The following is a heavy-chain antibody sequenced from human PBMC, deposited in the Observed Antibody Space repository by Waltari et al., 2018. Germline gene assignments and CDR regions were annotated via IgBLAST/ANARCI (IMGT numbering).Heavy chain of an antibody. CDR2: IYTSGST. D-gene: IGHD3-22*01. Sequence: QVQLQESGPGLVKPSETLSLTCTVSGGSISSYYWSWIRPPPGKGLEWIGYIYTSGSTNYNPSLKSRVTISVDTSKNQFSLKLSSVTAADTAVYYCARVTDYYDSSGSFDYWGQGTLVTVSS. CDR3: ARVTDYYDSSGSFDY. J-gene: IGHJ4*02. V-gene: IGHV4-4*09. CDR1: GGSISSYY.